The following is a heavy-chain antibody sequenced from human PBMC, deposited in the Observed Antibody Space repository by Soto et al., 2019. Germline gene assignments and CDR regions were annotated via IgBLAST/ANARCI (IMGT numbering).Heavy chain of an antibody. D-gene: IGHD6-19*01. V-gene: IGHV5-51*01. CDR3: ARQDPYSSGWYGMDV. CDR2: IYPGDSDT. Sequence: PGESLKISCKGSGYSFTSYSIGWVRQMPGKGLEWMGIIYPGDSDTRYSPSFQGQVTISADKSISTAYLQWSSLKASDTAMYYCARQDPYSSGWYGMDVWGQGTTVTVSS. CDR1: GYSFTSYS. J-gene: IGHJ6*02.